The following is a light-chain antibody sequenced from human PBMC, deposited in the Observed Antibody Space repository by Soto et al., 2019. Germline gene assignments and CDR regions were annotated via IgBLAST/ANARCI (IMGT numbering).Light chain of an antibody. CDR3: QSYDSSLSDDV. CDR2: DNS. J-gene: IGLJ1*01. CDR1: SSNIGAGYD. V-gene: IGLV1-40*01. Sequence: QSVLTQPPSVSGAPGHRVTISCTWSSSNIGAGYDVHWYQQLPGTAPKLLIYDNSNRPSGVPDRFSGSKSGTSASLAITGLQAEDEADYYCQSYDSSLSDDVFGTGTKVTVL.